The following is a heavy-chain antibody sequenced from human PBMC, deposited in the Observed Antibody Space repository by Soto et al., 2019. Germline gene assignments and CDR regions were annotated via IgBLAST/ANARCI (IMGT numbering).Heavy chain of an antibody. V-gene: IGHV1-69*13. CDR1: GVTFSRQD. CDR2: IIPIFGTP. J-gene: IGHJ4*02. D-gene: IGHD5-12*01. Sequence: SVKVSCKASGVTFSRQDMRWVRQAPGQGLEWMGGIIPIFGTPQYAEKFQERVTITADESTSTDYMELSSLTSEDTAVYYCATNEGRDGYSFDYWGQGSLVTVSS. CDR3: ATNEGRDGYSFDY.